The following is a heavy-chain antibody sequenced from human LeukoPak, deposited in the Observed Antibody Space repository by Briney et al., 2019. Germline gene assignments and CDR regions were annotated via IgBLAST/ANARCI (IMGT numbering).Heavy chain of an antibody. CDR2: IYYSGST. D-gene: IGHD5-18*01. CDR1: GVSISSYY. Sequence: PSETLSLTCTVSGVSISSYYWSWIRQPPGKGLEWIGYIYYSGSTNYNPSLKSRVTISVDTSKNQFSLKLSSVTAADTAVYYCASQLWPRSGWFDPWGQGTLVTVSS. V-gene: IGHV4-59*08. CDR3: ASQLWPRSGWFDP. J-gene: IGHJ5*02.